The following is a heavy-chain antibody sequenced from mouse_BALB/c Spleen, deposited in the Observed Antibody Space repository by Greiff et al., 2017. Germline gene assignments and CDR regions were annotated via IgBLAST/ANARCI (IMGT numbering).Heavy chain of an antibody. J-gene: IGHJ2*01. CDR1: GYSITSGYY. V-gene: IGHV3-6*02. D-gene: IGHD2-2*01. Sequence: EVKLVESGPGLVKPSQSLSLTCSVTGYSITSGYYWNWIRQFPGNKLEWMGYISYDGSNNYNPSLKNRISITRDTSKNQFFLKLNSVTTEDTATYYCARDAYGYDYFDYWGQGTTLTVSS. CDR3: ARDAYGYDYFDY. CDR2: ISYDGSN.